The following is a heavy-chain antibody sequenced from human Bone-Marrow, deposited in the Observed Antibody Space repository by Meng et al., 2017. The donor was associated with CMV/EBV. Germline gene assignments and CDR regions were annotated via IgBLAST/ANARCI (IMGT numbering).Heavy chain of an antibody. CDR2: INPNSGVT. Sequence: ASVKVSCKASGYTFTGYYMHWVRQAPGQGLEWMGWINPNSGVTNYAQKFQGRVTMTRDTSISTAYMELSRLRSDDTAVYYCARGTSLFGVDLYYYYGMDVWGQGTTVTVSS. CDR1: GYTFTGYY. CDR3: ARGTSLFGVDLYYYYGMDV. V-gene: IGHV1-2*02. D-gene: IGHD3-3*01. J-gene: IGHJ6*02.